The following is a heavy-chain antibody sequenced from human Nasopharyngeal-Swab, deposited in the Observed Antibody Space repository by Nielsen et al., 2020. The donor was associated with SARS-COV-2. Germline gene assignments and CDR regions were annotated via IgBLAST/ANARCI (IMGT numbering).Heavy chain of an antibody. CDR1: GGTFSSYA. CDR3: ARGGGSYPTGYYGMDV. V-gene: IGHV1-69*13. D-gene: IGHD1-26*01. CDR2: IIPIFGTA. J-gene: IGHJ6*02. Sequence: SVKVSCKASGGTFSSYAISWVRQAPGQGLEWMGGIIPIFGTANYAQKFQGRVTITADESTSTAYMELSSLRSEDTAVYYCARGGGSYPTGYYGMDVWGQWTTVTVSS.